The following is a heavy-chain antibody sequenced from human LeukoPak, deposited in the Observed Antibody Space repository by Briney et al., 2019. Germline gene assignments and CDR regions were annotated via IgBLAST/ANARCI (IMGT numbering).Heavy chain of an antibody. D-gene: IGHD2-15*01. CDR1: GFTFSSYG. Sequence: GGSLRLSCTTSGFTFSSYGMHWVRQAPGKGLEWVAFIRSDGSDKYYADSVKGRFTISRDNSRNTLYLEMNSLRPEDTAVYYCGGLAVFDYWGQGTLVTVSS. V-gene: IGHV3-30*02. CDR2: IRSDGSDK. CDR3: GGLAVFDY. J-gene: IGHJ4*02.